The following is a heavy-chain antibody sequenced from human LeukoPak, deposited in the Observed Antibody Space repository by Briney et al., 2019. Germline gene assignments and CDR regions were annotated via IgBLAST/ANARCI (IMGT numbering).Heavy chain of an antibody. J-gene: IGHJ4*02. CDR2: IYSGGST. D-gene: IGHD2-21*02. V-gene: IGHV3-66*01. CDR1: GFTVSSNY. CDR3: ARVRVVVTAAIDY. Sequence: GGSLRLSCAASGFTVSSNYMSWVRQAPGKGLEWVSVIYSGGSTYYADSVKGRFTISRDNAKNSLYLQMNSLRAEDTAVYYCARVRVVVTAAIDYWGQGTLVTVSS.